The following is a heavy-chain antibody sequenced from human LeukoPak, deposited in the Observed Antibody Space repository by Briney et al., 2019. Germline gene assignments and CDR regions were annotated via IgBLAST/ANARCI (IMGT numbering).Heavy chain of an antibody. J-gene: IGHJ4*02. CDR1: GYTFTSYG. CDR2: ISAYNGST. CDR3: ARSKNYYDTTGLDY. Sequence: ASVKVSCKASGYTFTSYGISWVRQAPGQGLEWMGWISAYNGSTNYAQKLQGRVTMTTDTSTSTAYMELRSLRSDDTAVYYCARSKNYYDTTGLDYWGQGTPVTVSS. V-gene: IGHV1-18*01. D-gene: IGHD3-22*01.